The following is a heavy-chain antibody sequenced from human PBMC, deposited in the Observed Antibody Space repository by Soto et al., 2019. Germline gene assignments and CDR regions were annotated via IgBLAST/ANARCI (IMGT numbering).Heavy chain of an antibody. Sequence: QVQLVQSGAEVKKPGASVKLSCKASGYTFTNYYVHWVRQAPGQGLEWMGIINPSGGSTTFAQKFQGRVTMARDTSTSTVYMELSSLKSEDTAVYYCARDGVTVTTTYYYYYSMDVWGQGTTVTVSS. CDR3: ARDGVTVTTTYYYYYSMDV. V-gene: IGHV1-46*01. CDR2: INPSGGST. J-gene: IGHJ6*02. CDR1: GYTFTNYY. D-gene: IGHD4-17*01.